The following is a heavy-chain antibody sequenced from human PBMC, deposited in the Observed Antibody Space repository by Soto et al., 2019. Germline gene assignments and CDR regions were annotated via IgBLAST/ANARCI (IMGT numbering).Heavy chain of an antibody. V-gene: IGHV4-59*01. CDR2: IYYSGST. CDR3: ARDSGDDYGDYGYFDY. J-gene: IGHJ4*02. Sequence: SETLSLTCTVSGGSISSYYWSWIRQPPGKGLEWIGYIYYSGSTNYNPSLKSRVTISVDTSKNQFSLKLSSVTAADTAVYYCARDSGDDYGDYGYFDYWGQGTLVTVSS. D-gene: IGHD4-17*01. CDR1: GGSISSYY.